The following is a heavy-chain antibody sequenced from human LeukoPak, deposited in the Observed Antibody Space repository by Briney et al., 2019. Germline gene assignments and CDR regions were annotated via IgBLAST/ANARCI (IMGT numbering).Heavy chain of an antibody. Sequence: GGSLRLSCAASGFTFSSYGMHWVRQAPGKGLEWVAVISYDGSNKYYADSVKGRFTISRDNSKNTLYLQMNSLRAEDTAVYYCAKAPDIVATTIDYWGQGTLVTVSS. J-gene: IGHJ4*02. CDR1: GFTFSSYG. CDR3: AKAPDIVATTIDY. D-gene: IGHD5-12*01. CDR2: ISYDGSNK. V-gene: IGHV3-30*18.